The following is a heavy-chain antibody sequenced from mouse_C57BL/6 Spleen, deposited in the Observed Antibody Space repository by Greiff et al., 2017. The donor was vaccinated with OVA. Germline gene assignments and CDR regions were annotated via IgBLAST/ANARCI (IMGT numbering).Heavy chain of an antibody. CDR2: IDPSDSYT. V-gene: IGHV1-50*01. D-gene: IGHD1-1*01. CDR3: ARRGYYYGSSYVGFDY. CDR1: GYTFTSYW. J-gene: IGHJ2*01. Sequence: VQLQQPGAELVKPGASVKLSCKASGYTFTSYWMQWVKQRPGQGLEWIGEIDPSDSYTNYNQKFKGKATLTVDTSSSTAYMQLSSLTSEDSAVYYCARRGYYYGSSYVGFDYWGQGTTLTVSS.